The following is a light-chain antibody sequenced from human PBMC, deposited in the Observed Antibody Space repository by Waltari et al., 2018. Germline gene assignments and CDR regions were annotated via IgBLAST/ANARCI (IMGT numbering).Light chain of an antibody. V-gene: IGKV3-15*01. CDR1: QAIPAN. Sequence: EIVMTQSPATLSVSLGERATLSCRASQAIPANLAWYQKNPGQAPRLLIYGASLRATGIPARFSGSGSGTEFTLTLTSLQSEDSAIYYCQQYHIWPLYLTFGGGTKVEVK. J-gene: IGKJ4*01. CDR3: QQYHIWPLYLT. CDR2: GAS.